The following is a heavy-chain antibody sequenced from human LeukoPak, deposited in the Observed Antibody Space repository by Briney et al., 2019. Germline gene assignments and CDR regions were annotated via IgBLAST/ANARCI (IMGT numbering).Heavy chain of an antibody. Sequence: PGGSLRLSCAASGFTVSSNYMNWVRQAPGKGLEWVSIIYSGGSTYYADSVNGRFTISRDNSKNTLYLQMNSLTAEDTAVYYCGRWDSSGYHKYYFDYWGQGTLVTVSS. D-gene: IGHD3-22*01. V-gene: IGHV3-53*01. CDR3: GRWDSSGYHKYYFDY. CDR1: GFTVSSNY. CDR2: IYSGGST. J-gene: IGHJ4*02.